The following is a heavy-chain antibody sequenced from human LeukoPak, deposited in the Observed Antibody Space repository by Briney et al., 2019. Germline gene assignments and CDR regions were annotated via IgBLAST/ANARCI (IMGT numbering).Heavy chain of an antibody. CDR2: ISWNSGSI. CDR3: AKDHNGPLTSFDY. CDR1: GFTFDDYA. J-gene: IGHJ4*02. D-gene: IGHD2-8*01. V-gene: IGHV3-9*01. Sequence: PGRSLRLSCAASGFTFDDYAMHWVRQAPGKGLEWVSGISWNSGSIGYADSVKGRFTISRDNAKNSLYLQMNSLRAEDTALYYCAKDHNGPLTSFDYWGQGTLVTVSS.